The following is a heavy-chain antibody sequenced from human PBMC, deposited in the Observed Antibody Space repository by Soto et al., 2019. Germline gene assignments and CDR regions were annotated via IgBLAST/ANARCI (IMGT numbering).Heavy chain of an antibody. CDR3: AHSEAYQQLVTLDY. Sequence: QITLKESGPTLVKPTQTLTLTCTFSGFSLSTSGVGVGWIRQPPGKALEWLALIYWVDDKRYSPSLKSRLTITKDTSKNQVVLTMTNMDPVDTATYYCAHSEAYQQLVTLDYWGQGTLVTVSS. J-gene: IGHJ4*02. D-gene: IGHD6-13*01. CDR1: GFSLSTSGVG. V-gene: IGHV2-5*02. CDR2: IYWVDDK.